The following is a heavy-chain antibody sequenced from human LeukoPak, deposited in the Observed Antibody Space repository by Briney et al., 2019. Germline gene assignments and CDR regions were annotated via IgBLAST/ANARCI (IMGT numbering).Heavy chain of an antibody. Sequence: SETLSLTCTVSGGSISSGSYFWNWIRQPAGKGLEWIGRSYTSGSTDYNPSLKSRVTISLDTSKNQFSLKLSSVTAADMAVYYCARGGYYDSSGSRDAFDIWGQGTMVTVSS. CDR2: SYTSGST. CDR3: ARGGYYDSSGSRDAFDI. V-gene: IGHV4-61*02. D-gene: IGHD3-22*01. J-gene: IGHJ3*02. CDR1: GGSISSGSYF.